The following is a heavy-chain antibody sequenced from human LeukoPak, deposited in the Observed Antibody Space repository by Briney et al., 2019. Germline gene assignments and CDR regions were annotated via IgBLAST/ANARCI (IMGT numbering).Heavy chain of an antibody. V-gene: IGHV3-53*01. D-gene: IGHD2-15*01. CDR2: IYGVGGST. CDR3: ARDTLGGIADY. J-gene: IGHJ4*02. CDR1: GFSVSGNY. Sequence: GGSLRLSWAASGFSVSGNYMSWVRQAPGKGLEWVSAIYGVGGSTFYADSVKGRFTISRDNSRNTLYLHMDSLRAEDTAVYYCARDTLGGIADYWGQGTLVTVSS.